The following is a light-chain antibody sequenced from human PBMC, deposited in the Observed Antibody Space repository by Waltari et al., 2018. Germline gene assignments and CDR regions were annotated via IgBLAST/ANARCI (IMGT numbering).Light chain of an antibody. V-gene: IGKV3-20*01. Sequence: EIVLTPSPGTLSLSPGERATFSCRAGKSVTSSHLAWHQQKPDQAPRLLIYGAAGRATVIPDRFSGSVSGTHFTLTINRLGPEDFAVYYCQQYGTSPRNTVGQGTKLQIK. CDR1: KSVTSSH. CDR2: GAA. CDR3: QQYGTSPRNT. J-gene: IGKJ2*01.